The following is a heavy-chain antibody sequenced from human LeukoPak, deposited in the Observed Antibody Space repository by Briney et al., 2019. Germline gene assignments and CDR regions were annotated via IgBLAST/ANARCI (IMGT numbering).Heavy chain of an antibody. D-gene: IGHD3-10*01. V-gene: IGHV4-34*01. Sequence: KTSETLSLTCAVYGGSFSGYYWSWIRQPPGKGLEWIGEINHSGSTNYNPSLKSRVTISVDTSKNQFSLKLSSVTDADTAVSYCARGRALITMVRGARTNWFDPWGQGTLVTVPS. CDR2: INHSGST. J-gene: IGHJ5*02. CDR3: ARGRALITMVRGARTNWFDP. CDR1: GGSFSGYY.